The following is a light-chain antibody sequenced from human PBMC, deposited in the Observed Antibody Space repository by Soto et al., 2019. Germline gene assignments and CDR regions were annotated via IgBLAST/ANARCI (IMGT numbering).Light chain of an antibody. J-gene: IGKJ5*01. CDR3: QQYNNSPIT. CDR1: QSVSIS. CDR2: GAS. V-gene: IGKV3-15*01. Sequence: EIVMTQSPATRLGSPGQRPTLSCRASQSVSISLAWYQQKPGQAPRLLIYGASTRATGIPARFSGSGSGTDFTLTITSLQPEDSAVYFCQQYNNSPITFGQGTRLEIK.